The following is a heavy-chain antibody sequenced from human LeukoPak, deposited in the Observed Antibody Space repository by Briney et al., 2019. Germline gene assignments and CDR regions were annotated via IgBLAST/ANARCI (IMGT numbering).Heavy chain of an antibody. J-gene: IGHJ4*02. V-gene: IGHV4-34*01. CDR1: GGSFSGYY. Sequence: PSETLSLTCAVYGGSFSGYYWSWIRQPPGKGLEWIGEINHSGSTNYNPSLKSRVTISVDTSKNQFSLKLSSVTAADTAVYYCARKQRILWWPQNQGYYFDYWGQGTLVTVSS. CDR2: INHSGST. D-gene: IGHD2-15*01. CDR3: ARKQRILWWPQNQGYYFDY.